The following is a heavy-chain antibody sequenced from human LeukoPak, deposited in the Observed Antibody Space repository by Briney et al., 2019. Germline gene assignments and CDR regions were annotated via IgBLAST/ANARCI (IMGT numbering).Heavy chain of an antibody. CDR1: GGSFSGYY. CDR3: ARGDRGARDTNPWAKYYFDY. Sequence: MTSETQSLTCAVYGGSFSGYYWSWIRQPPGKGLEWIGEINHSGSTNYNPSLKSRVTISVDTSKNQFSLKLSSVTAADTAVYYCARGDRGARDTNPWAKYYFDYWGQGTLVTVSS. D-gene: IGHD2-8*01. J-gene: IGHJ4*02. CDR2: INHSGST. V-gene: IGHV4-34*01.